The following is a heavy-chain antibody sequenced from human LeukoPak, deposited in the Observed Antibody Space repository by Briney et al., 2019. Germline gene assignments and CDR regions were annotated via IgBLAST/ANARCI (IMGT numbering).Heavy chain of an antibody. Sequence: GGSLRLSCATSGFTFSNHAMHWVRQATGKGLEWVSAIGTAGDTFYPGSVKGRFTISRENAKNSLSLQMNSLRAEDTAVYYCARGGGYGSDHWGQGTRVTVSS. CDR3: ARGGGYGSDH. J-gene: IGHJ5*02. V-gene: IGHV3-13*01. D-gene: IGHD3-10*01. CDR1: GFTFSNHA. CDR2: IGTAGDT.